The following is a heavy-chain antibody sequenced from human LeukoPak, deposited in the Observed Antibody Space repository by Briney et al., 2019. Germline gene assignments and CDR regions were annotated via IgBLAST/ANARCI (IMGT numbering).Heavy chain of an antibody. J-gene: IGHJ4*02. CDR3: ARVGSYYDFWSGYYPFDY. Sequence: SETLSLTCTVSGYSISSGYYWGWIRQPPGKGLEWIGSIYHSGSTYYNPSLKSRVTISVDTSKNQFSLKLSSVTAADTAVYYCARVGSYYDFWSGYYPFDYWGQGTLVTVSS. V-gene: IGHV4-38-2*02. CDR2: IYHSGST. D-gene: IGHD3-3*01. CDR1: GYSISSGYY.